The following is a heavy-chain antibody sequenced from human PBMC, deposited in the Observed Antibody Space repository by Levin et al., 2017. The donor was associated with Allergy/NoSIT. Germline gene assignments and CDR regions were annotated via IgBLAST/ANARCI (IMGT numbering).Heavy chain of an antibody. CDR1: GFTFSDYH. CDR2: IGSDGTTI. Sequence: GGSLRLSCAASGFTFSDYHMTWIRQAPGKGLEWVSYIGSDGTTIYADSVRGRFTVSRDNAKKSRYLQMNSLIAEDTALYYCGRGSTWGPNRWGQGTLVTVSS. V-gene: IGHV3-11*01. J-gene: IGHJ5*02. CDR3: GRGSTWGPNR. D-gene: IGHD1-26*01.